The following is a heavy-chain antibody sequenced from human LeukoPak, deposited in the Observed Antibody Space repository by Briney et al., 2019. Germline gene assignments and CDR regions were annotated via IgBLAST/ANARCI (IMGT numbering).Heavy chain of an antibody. V-gene: IGHV3-30*02. CDR3: VQDNVGSGWPFDY. D-gene: IGHD6-19*01. CDR1: GFTFSRYG. J-gene: IGHJ4*02. Sequence: GGSLRLSCAASGFTFSRYGMHWVRQAPGKGLEWVAFIRYDGSNKDSADSVKGRFTISRDNSKNPLFLEMNSLRAEDTAVYYCVQDNVGSGWPFDYWGQGTLVTVSS. CDR2: IRYDGSNK.